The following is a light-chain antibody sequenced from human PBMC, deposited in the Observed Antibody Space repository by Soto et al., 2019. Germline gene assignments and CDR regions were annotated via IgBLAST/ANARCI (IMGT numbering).Light chain of an antibody. V-gene: IGKV3-20*01. CDR3: QQYGSSPWLT. CDR1: QSVSSNY. Sequence: EIVLTQSPGTVSLSPGERATLSCRASQSVSSNYLAWYQQKPGQAPRLLIYDASSRATGIPDRFSGSGSGTDFTLTISRLEPEDFAVYYCQQYGSSPWLTFGGGTKVEIK. J-gene: IGKJ4*01. CDR2: DAS.